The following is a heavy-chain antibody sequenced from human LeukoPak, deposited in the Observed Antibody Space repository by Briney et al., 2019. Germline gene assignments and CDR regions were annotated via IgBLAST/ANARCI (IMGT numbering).Heavy chain of an antibody. CDR3: ARATRGFDP. Sequence: PGGSLRLFCAASGSAFSTYWMGWIRQASGKGLEWVASIKQDGSEKYYVDSVKGRFTISKDHAQNSLYLQMNSLRAEDTAIYYCARATRGFDPWGQGTLVTVSS. CDR2: IKQDGSEK. J-gene: IGHJ5*02. V-gene: IGHV3-7*01. CDR1: GSAFSTYW.